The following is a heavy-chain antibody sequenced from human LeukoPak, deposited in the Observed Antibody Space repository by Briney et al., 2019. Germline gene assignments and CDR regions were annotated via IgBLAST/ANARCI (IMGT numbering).Heavy chain of an antibody. J-gene: IGHJ4*02. D-gene: IGHD3-22*01. Sequence: GGSLRLSCAASGFTFSSYNMNWVRQAPGKGLEWVSYISSSSGIYYADSVKGRFTISRDNAKNSLYLQMNSLGDEDTAVYYCARATPDYYDSSAYSFDYWGQGTLVTVSS. CDR1: GFTFSSYN. CDR2: ISSSSGI. CDR3: ARATPDYYDSSAYSFDY. V-gene: IGHV3-48*02.